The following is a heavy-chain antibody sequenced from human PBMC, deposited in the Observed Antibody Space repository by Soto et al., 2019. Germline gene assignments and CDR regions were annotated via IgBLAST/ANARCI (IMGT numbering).Heavy chain of an antibody. D-gene: IGHD6-19*01. Sequence: QVQLQESGPGLVKPSGTLSLTCAVSSGSIFSSNWWSWVRQPPGKGLEWIGETRNSGGANYNTSLKSRVTSSVDKSTNQFFLNLNSVTAADTAVYSCASHLAMTGTRGFDHWGLGTLVTVSS. CDR1: SGSIFSSNW. V-gene: IGHV4-4*02. CDR2: TRNSGGA. CDR3: ASHLAMTGTRGFDH. J-gene: IGHJ4*02.